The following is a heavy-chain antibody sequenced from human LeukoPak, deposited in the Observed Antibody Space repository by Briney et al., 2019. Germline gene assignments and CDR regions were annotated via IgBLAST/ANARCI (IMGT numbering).Heavy chain of an antibody. CDR1: GFTFSDYD. Sequence: AGGSLRLSCSASGFTFSDYDMTWVRQAPGKGLEWVSSISYLSSHVYYGDSVKGRFSISRDNAKNSLYLQMNSLGAEDTAIYYCGRAFPPLRTSSAGDLWGQGILVTVSS. J-gene: IGHJ4*02. D-gene: IGHD3-16*01. V-gene: IGHV3-21*01. CDR3: GRAFPPLRTSSAGDL. CDR2: ISYLSSHV.